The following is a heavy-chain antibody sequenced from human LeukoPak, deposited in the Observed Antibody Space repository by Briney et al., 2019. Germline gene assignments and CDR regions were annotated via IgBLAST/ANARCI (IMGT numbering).Heavy chain of an antibody. CDR2: ISSSAKTI. D-gene: IGHD4-17*01. Sequence: PGGSLRLSCAASGFTFSSYSMNWVRQAPGKGLEWVSYISSSAKTIYYADSVKGRFTVSRDNAEKSLYLQMNSLRAEDTAVYYCASLTTVTTDDAFDIWGQGTMVTVSS. CDR1: GFTFSSYS. V-gene: IGHV3-48*04. J-gene: IGHJ3*02. CDR3: ASLTTVTTDDAFDI.